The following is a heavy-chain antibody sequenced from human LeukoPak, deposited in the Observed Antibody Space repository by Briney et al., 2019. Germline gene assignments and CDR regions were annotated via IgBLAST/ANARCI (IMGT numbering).Heavy chain of an antibody. J-gene: IGHJ4*02. V-gene: IGHV3-21*01. CDR2: ISSSSSYI. CDR3: ARSTKVGSTSSFFDD. CDR1: GFTFSSYS. D-gene: IGHD1-26*01. Sequence: PGGSLRLSCAASGFTFSSYSMNWVRQAPGKGLEWVSSISSSSSYIYYADSVKGRFTISRDNAKNSLYLQMNSLRAEDTAVYYCARSTKVGSTSSFFDDWGQGALVTVSS.